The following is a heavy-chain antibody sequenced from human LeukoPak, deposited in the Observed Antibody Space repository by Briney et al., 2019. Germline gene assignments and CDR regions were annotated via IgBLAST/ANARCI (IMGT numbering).Heavy chain of an antibody. CDR3: ARDQWWQFIAVAITSYFDR. CDR1: GLSFSTYW. CDR2: IKPDGSEK. Sequence: GGSLRLSCAASGLSFSTYWMSWVRQAPGKGLEWVANIKPDGSEKYYVDSVKGRFTISRDNAKNSLSLQMNSLRAEDTAVYYCARDQWWQFIAVAITSYFDRWGQGTLVTVSS. V-gene: IGHV3-7*01. D-gene: IGHD6-19*01. J-gene: IGHJ4*02.